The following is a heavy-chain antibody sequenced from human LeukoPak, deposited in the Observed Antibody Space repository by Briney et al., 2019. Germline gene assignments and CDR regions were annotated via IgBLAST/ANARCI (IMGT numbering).Heavy chain of an antibody. CDR1: GGSISSYY. J-gene: IGHJ5*02. CDR2: IYYSGST. V-gene: IGHV4-59*01. Sequence: SETLSLTCTVSGGSISSYYWSWIRQPPGKGLEWIGYIYYSGSTNYNPTLKSRVTISVDTSKNQFSLKLSSVTAADTAVYYCARAGGSGSYSAWVDPWGQGTLVTVSS. CDR3: ARAGGSGSYSAWVDP. D-gene: IGHD3-10*01.